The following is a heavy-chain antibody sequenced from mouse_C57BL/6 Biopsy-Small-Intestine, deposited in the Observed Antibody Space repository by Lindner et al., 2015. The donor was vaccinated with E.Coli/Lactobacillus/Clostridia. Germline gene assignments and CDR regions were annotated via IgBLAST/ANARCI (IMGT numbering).Heavy chain of an antibody. D-gene: IGHD3-2*02. CDR3: ARERGTSGFDY. Sequence: KGKATLTVDKSSSTAYMELRSLTSEDSAVYYCARERGTSGFDYWGQGTTLTVSS. V-gene: IGHV1-26*01. J-gene: IGHJ2*01.